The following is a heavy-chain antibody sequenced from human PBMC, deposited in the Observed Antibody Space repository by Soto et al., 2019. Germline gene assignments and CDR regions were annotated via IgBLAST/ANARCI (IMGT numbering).Heavy chain of an antibody. CDR2: IWYDGSNK. CDR1: GFTFSSYG. V-gene: IGHV3-33*08. D-gene: IGHD2-2*01. CDR3: AREECSSTSCYRSGAFDI. J-gene: IGHJ3*02. Sequence: GGSLRLSCAASGFTFSSYGMHWVRQAPGKGLEWVAVIWYDGSNKYYADSVKGRFTISRDNSKNTLYLQMNSLRAEDTAVYYCAREECSSTSCYRSGAFDIWGQGTMVTVSS.